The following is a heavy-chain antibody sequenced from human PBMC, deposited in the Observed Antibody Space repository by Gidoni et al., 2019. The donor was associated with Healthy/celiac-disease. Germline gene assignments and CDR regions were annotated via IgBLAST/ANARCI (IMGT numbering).Heavy chain of an antibody. Sequence: EVQLLESGGGLVQPGGSLRLSCAASGFTFSSYAMSWVRQAPGKGLEWVSAISGSGGSTYYADSVKGRFTISRDNSKNTLYLQMNSLRAEDTAVYYCAKDSITIFGVVNNYAYGMDVWGQGTTVTVSS. J-gene: IGHJ6*02. CDR3: AKDSITIFGVVNNYAYGMDV. CDR1: GFTFSSYA. V-gene: IGHV3-23*01. D-gene: IGHD3-3*01. CDR2: ISGSGGST.